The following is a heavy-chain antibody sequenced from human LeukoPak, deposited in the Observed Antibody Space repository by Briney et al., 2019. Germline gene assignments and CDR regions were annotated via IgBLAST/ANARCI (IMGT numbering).Heavy chain of an antibody. V-gene: IGHV3-30*18. CDR3: AKGGTTVVPRAFDI. CDR1: GFTFSSYG. D-gene: IGHD4-23*01. J-gene: IGHJ3*02. Sequence: GGSLRLSCAASGFTFSSYGMHWVRQAPGKGLEWVAVISYDGSNKYYAGSVKGRFTISRDNSKNTLYLQMNSLRAEDTAVYYCAKGGTTVVPRAFDIWGQGTMVTVSS. CDR2: ISYDGSNK.